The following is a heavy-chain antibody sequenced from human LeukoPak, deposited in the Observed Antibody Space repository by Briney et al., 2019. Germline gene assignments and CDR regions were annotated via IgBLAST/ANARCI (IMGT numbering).Heavy chain of an antibody. CDR3: ATSTGAYFGMDV. D-gene: IGHD1-14*01. CDR2: MNPNSGNT. CDR1: GYTFTSYD. Sequence: ASVKVSCKASGYTFTSYDINWVRQATGQGLEWMGWMNPNSGNTGYAQKFQGRVTMTRNTSISTAYMELSSLRSEDTAVYYCATSTGAYFGMDVWGQGTTVTVSS. J-gene: IGHJ6*02. V-gene: IGHV1-8*01.